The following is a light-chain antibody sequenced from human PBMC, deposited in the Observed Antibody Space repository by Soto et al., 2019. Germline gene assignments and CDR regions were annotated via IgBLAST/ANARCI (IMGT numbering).Light chain of an antibody. CDR3: QQRSNWPQLT. V-gene: IGKV3-11*01. J-gene: IGKJ4*01. CDR2: DAS. Sequence: EIVLTQSPATLSFSPGERATLSCRASQSVSSYLAWYQQKPGQAPRLLIYDASNRATGIPARFSGSGSGTDFTLTINSREPEDIAVYYCQQRSNWPQLTFGGGTKVEIK. CDR1: QSVSSY.